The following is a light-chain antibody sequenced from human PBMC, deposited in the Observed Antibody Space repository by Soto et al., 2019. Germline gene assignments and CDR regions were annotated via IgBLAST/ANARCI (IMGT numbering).Light chain of an antibody. CDR2: EVS. J-gene: IGLJ3*02. CDR1: SSAVGGYNY. Sequence: QSVLTQPPSASGSPGQSVTISCTGTSSAVGGYNYVSWYQQHPGKAPKLMIYEVSKRPSGVPDRFSGSKSGNTASLTVSGLQAEDEADYYCSSYAGSNIWVFGGGTKLTVL. V-gene: IGLV2-8*01. CDR3: SSYAGSNIWV.